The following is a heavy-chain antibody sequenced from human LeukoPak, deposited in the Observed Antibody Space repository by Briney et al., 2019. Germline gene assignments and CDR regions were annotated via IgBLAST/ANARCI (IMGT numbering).Heavy chain of an antibody. CDR3: VKTRGRSRLAGETLHM. CDR2: VSARGDDS. Sequence: PGGSLRLSCAASGFTFSSYAMSWVRQAPGKGLEWVSYVSARGDDSFYADSVKGRFAISRDTLKKTVFLQMNSLRVDDTATYYCVKTRGRSRLAGETLHMWGQGTMVTVSS. D-gene: IGHD6-19*01. V-gene: IGHV3-23*01. J-gene: IGHJ3*02. CDR1: GFTFSSYA.